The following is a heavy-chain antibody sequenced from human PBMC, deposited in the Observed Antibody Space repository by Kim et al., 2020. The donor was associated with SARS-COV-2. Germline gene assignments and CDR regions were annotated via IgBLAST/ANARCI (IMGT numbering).Heavy chain of an antibody. CDR3: AHRRATVGGPFFDY. D-gene: IGHD4-4*01. J-gene: IGHJ4*02. Sequence: SPSLKVRLTITKDTSKNQVVLTMTNMDPVDTATYYCAHRRATVGGPFFDYWGQGTLVTVSS. V-gene: IGHV2-5*01.